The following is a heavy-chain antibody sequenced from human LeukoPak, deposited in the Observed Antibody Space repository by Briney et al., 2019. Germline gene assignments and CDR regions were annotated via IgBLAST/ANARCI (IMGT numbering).Heavy chain of an antibody. J-gene: IGHJ4*02. CDR3: ARGYSSDN. V-gene: IGHV3-66*01. D-gene: IGHD2-21*01. CDR1: GFTVSSNY. CDR2: IYSGGNT. Sequence: SGGSLRLSCAASGFTVSSNYMSWVRQAPGKGLEWVSVIYSGGNTYYADSVKGRFTISRDSSKDTLNLQMNSLRAEDAAVYYCARGYSSDNWGQGTLVTVSS.